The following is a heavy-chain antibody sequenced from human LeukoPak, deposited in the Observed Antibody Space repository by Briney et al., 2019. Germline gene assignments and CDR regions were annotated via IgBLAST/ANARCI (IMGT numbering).Heavy chain of an antibody. CDR3: AKATYYDFWSGYGHGFDY. Sequence: GGSLRLSCAASGFTFSSYAMSWVRQAPGKGLEWVSAISGSGGSTYYADSVKGRFTISRDNSKNTLYLQMNSLRAEDTAVYYCAKATYYDFWSGYGHGFDYWGQGTLVTVSS. CDR2: ISGSGGST. V-gene: IGHV3-23*01. D-gene: IGHD3-3*01. CDR1: GFTFSSYA. J-gene: IGHJ4*02.